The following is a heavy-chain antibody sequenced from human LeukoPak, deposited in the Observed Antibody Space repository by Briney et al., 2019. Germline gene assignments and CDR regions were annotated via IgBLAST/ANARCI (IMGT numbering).Heavy chain of an antibody. CDR3: ARNSGDYYGYVDY. CDR1: GGSISSGSFY. J-gene: IGHJ4*02. D-gene: IGHD3-10*01. CDR2: IYTSGST. V-gene: IGHV4-61*02. Sequence: SQTLSLTCTVSGGSISSGSFYWSWVRQPAGKGLELIGRIYTSGSTNYNPSLKSRVTISVDTSKNQFSLKLSSVTAADTAVYYCARNSGDYYGYVDYWGQGTLVTVSS.